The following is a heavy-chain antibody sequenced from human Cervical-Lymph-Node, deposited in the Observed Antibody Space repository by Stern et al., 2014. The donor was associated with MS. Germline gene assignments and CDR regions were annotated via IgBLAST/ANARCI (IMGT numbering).Heavy chain of an antibody. V-gene: IGHV5-51*01. CDR3: ARDYGDYAFDY. J-gene: IGHJ4*02. CDR2: YYPGDSDT. Sequence: EVQLVQSGAEVNKPGESLKISCKGSGNRFTANWIAWVRQMPGTGLEWYGIYYPGDSDTRYSPSFQGQVTISADKSISTAFLQWDRLEASDAAMYYCARDYGDYAFDYWGQGTLVTVSS. CDR1: GNRFTANW. D-gene: IGHD4-17*01.